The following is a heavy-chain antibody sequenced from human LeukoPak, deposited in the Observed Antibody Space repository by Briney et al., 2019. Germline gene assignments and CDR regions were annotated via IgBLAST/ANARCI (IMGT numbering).Heavy chain of an antibody. J-gene: IGHJ6*03. CDR2: ISAYNGNT. D-gene: IGHD6-19*01. Sequence: GASVKVSCKASGYTFTSYGISWVRQAPGQGLEWMGWISAYNGNTNYAQKLQGRVTMTTDTSTSTAYMELRSLRSDDTAVYYCARLWAGSFYYYYYMDVWGKGTTVTVSS. CDR1: GYTFTSYG. V-gene: IGHV1-18*01. CDR3: ARLWAGSFYYYYYMDV.